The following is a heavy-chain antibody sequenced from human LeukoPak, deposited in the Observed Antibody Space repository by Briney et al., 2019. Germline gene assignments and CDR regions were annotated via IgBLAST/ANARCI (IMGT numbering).Heavy chain of an antibody. J-gene: IGHJ4*02. V-gene: IGHV4-39*01. Sequence: ASETLSLTCTVSGGSISSSSYYWGWIRQPPGKGLEWIGSIYYSGSTYYNPSLKSRVTISVDTSKNQFSLKLSSVTAADTAVYYCARHPFFPYDSSGYYSRFDYWGQGTLVTVSS. D-gene: IGHD3-22*01. CDR1: GGSISSSSYY. CDR2: IYYSGST. CDR3: ARHPFFPYDSSGYYSRFDY.